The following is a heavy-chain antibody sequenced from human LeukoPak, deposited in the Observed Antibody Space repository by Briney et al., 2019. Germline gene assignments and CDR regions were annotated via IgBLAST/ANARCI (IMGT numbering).Heavy chain of an antibody. CDR3: ATDRYYGSGDNWFDP. J-gene: IGHJ5*02. V-gene: IGHV1-24*01. CDR2: FDPEDGET. D-gene: IGHD3-10*01. CDR1: GYTLTELS. Sequence: GASVKVSCKVSGYTLTELSMHWVRQAPGKGLEWMGGFDPEDGETIYAQKFQGRVTMTEDTSTDTAYMELSSLRSEDTAVYYCATDRYYGSGDNWFDPRGQGTLVTVSS.